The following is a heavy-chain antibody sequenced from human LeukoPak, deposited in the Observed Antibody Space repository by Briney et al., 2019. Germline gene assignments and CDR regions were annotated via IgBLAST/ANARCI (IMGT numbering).Heavy chain of an antibody. CDR1: GFTFSSYE. CDR3: ARVGVEQYLVLSYSMDV. V-gene: IGHV3-48*03. CDR2: ISSSGSLI. Sequence: GGSLRLSCAASGFTFSSYEMNWVRQAPGKGLEWVSSISSSGSLIYYADSVRGRFTVSRDNAKNSLHLQMNSLRAEDTAVYYCARVGVEQYLVLSYSMDVWGEGTTVTVS. D-gene: IGHD6-13*01. J-gene: IGHJ6*03.